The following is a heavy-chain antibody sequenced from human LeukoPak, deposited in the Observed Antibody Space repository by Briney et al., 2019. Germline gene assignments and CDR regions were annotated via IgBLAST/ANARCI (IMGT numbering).Heavy chain of an antibody. Sequence: PGGSLRLSCGAPGFTLSSYWMHWVRQGPGKGPVWVSRISPDGSDTSYADSVKGRFTISRDNAKNTLYLQMNSLRVEDTAVYYCVRGAYSGSLDYWGQGTLVTVSS. J-gene: IGHJ4*02. CDR2: ISPDGSDT. V-gene: IGHV3-74*01. D-gene: IGHD1-26*01. CDR1: GFTLSSYW. CDR3: VRGAYSGSLDY.